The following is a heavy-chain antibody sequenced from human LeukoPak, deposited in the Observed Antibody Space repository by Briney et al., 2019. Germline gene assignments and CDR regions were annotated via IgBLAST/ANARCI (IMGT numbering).Heavy chain of an antibody. CDR2: INHSGST. J-gene: IGHJ6*03. CDR1: GGSFSGYY. V-gene: IGHV4-34*01. CDR3: ARGRGFNDFWSGYYAYYYYYYMDV. D-gene: IGHD3-3*01. Sequence: SETLSLTCAVYGGSFSGYYWSWIRQPPGKGLEWIGEINHSGSTNLTPSLKSRVTISVDTSKNQFSLKLSSVTAADTAVYYCARGRGFNDFWSGYYAYYYYYYMDVWGKGTTVTVSS.